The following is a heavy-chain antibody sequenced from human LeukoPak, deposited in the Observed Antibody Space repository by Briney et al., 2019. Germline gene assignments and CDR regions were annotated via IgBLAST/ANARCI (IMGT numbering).Heavy chain of an antibody. CDR1: GGSISSGNYY. Sequence: PSQTLSLTCTVSGGSISSGNYYWTWIRQPAGKGLEWIGRIYSSGSANYNPSLKSRVTISVDTSKNQFSLKLSSVTAADTAVYYCARGGAKQFLVNWYFDLWAVAPWSLSPQ. CDR3: ARGGAKQFLVNWYFDL. J-gene: IGHJ2*01. D-gene: IGHD6-19*01. V-gene: IGHV4-61*02. CDR2: IYSSGSA.